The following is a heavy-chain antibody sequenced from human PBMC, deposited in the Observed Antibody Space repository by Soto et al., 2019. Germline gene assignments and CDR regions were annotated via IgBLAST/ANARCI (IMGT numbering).Heavy chain of an antibody. Sequence: PSETLSLTCTVSGGSITNYYWSWIRQPPGKGLEWIGYIYYSGSTNYNPSLKSRVTISVDTSKNQSSLKLSSVPAAETAVYYWARGLASWGQGPSVPVS. V-gene: IGHV4-59*01. CDR2: IYYSGST. CDR1: GGSITNYY. CDR3: ARGLAS. J-gene: IGHJ5*02.